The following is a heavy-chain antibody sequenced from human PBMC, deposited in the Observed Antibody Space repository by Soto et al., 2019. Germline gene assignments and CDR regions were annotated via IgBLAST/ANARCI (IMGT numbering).Heavy chain of an antibody. Sequence: GGSLRLSCAVPKFTFGDYWMSWVRQAPGKGLEWLSNIKQDGSDRNYADSVKGRFTISRDNADNSMYLQMNSLRAEDTAVYYCAKDRYCSATSCQDFGSWGQGTLVTVSS. J-gene: IGHJ4*02. D-gene: IGHD2-2*01. V-gene: IGHV3-7*01. CDR2: IKQDGSDR. CDR3: AKDRYCSATSCQDFGS. CDR1: KFTFGDYW.